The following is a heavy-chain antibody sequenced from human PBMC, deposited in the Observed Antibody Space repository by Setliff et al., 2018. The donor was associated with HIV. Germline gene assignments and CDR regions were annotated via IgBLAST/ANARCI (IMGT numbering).Heavy chain of an antibody. V-gene: IGHV3-21*01. CDR1: GFTVSSNY. CDR3: ARAFSGYYFDY. J-gene: IGHJ4*02. Sequence: GGSLRLSCAASGFTVSSNYMSWVRQAPGEGLEWVSSISSSGGYIYYADSVKGRFTIFRDNAKKSVYLELNSLRADDTAVYYCARAFSGYYFDYWGQGTLVTVSS. CDR2: ISSSGGYI. D-gene: IGHD3-3*01.